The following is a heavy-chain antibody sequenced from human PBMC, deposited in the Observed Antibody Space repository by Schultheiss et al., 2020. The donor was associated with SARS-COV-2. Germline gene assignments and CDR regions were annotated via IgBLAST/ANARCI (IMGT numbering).Heavy chain of an antibody. Sequence: ASVKVSCKASGYTFTSYAMNWVRQAPGQGLEWMGWISTYNGNTNYAQKLQGRVTMTRNTSISTAYMELSSLRSEDTAVYYCARGYSQLQYWGQGTLVTVSS. CDR3: ARGYSQLQY. J-gene: IGHJ4*02. D-gene: IGHD4-11*01. CDR2: ISTYNGNT. CDR1: GYTFTSYA. V-gene: IGHV1-8*02.